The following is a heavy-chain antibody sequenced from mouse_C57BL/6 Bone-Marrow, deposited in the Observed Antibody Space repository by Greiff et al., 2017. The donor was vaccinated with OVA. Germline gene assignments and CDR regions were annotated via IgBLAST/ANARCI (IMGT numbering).Heavy chain of an antibody. J-gene: IGHJ4*01. D-gene: IGHD2-12*01. CDR2: INPNNGGT. CDR3: ARPPPLYTHAMDY. Sequence: VQLQQSGPELVKPGASVKISCKASGYTFTDYYMNWVKQSHGKSLEWIGDINPNNGGTSYNQKFKGKATLTVDKSSSTAYMELRSLTSEDSAVYYCARPPPLYTHAMDYWGQGTSVTVSS. V-gene: IGHV1-26*01. CDR1: GYTFTDYY.